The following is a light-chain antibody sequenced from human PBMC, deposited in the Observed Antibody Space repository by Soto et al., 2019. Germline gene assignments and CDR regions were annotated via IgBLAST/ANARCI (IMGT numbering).Light chain of an antibody. V-gene: IGLV1-44*01. CDR3: ATWDDSLKGWV. Sequence: QSVLTQPPSASGTPGQRVTISCSGSTSNIGSNAVDWYQQLPGTAPKVLIYSNNQRPSGVPDRIFGSRSGTSASLAISGLQSEDEADYYWATWDDSLKGWVFGGGTKLTVL. CDR1: TSNIGSNA. J-gene: IGLJ3*02. CDR2: SNN.